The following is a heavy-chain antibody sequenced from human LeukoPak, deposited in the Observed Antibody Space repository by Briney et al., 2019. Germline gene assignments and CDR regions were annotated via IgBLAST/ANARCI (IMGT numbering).Heavy chain of an antibody. CDR2: IIPIFGTA. Sequence: SVKVSCKASGGTFSSYAISWVRQAPGQGLEWMGGIIPIFGTANYAQKFQGRVTITTDESTSTAYMELSSLRSEDTAVYYCARDNIGGVGATMSAFDIWGQGTMVTVSS. V-gene: IGHV1-69*05. CDR1: GGTFSSYA. D-gene: IGHD1-26*01. J-gene: IGHJ3*02. CDR3: ARDNIGGVGATMSAFDI.